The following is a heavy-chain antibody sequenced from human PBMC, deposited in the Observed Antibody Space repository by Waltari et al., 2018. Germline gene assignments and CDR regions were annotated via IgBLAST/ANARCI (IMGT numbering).Heavy chain of an antibody. CDR3: ARVNWGSDKKSLDV. V-gene: IGHV3-7*04. D-gene: IGHD7-27*01. J-gene: IGHJ6*02. CDR1: GFMFSSYW. CDR2: INQDGTEK. Sequence: EVQLVESGGGLVQPGGSLRLSCAVSGFMFSSYWMSWVRQAPGKGLEWVANINQDGTEKYYVGSVKGRFTISRDNAKNSLYLQMNSLRAEDTAVYYCARVNWGSDKKSLDVWGQGP.